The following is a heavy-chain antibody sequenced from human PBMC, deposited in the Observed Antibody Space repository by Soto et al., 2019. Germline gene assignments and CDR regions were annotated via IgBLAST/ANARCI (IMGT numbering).Heavy chain of an antibody. CDR3: ARDSYYDFWSGYYMYYYGMDV. CDR2: IKQDGSEK. V-gene: IGHV3-7*03. D-gene: IGHD3-3*01. CDR1: GFTFSSYW. J-gene: IGHJ6*02. Sequence: PGGSLRLSCAASGFTFSSYWMIWVRQAPGKGLEWVANIKQDGSEKYYVDSVKGRFTISRDNAKNSLYLQMNSLRAEDTAVYYCARDSYYDFWSGYYMYYYGMDVWGQGTTVTVSS.